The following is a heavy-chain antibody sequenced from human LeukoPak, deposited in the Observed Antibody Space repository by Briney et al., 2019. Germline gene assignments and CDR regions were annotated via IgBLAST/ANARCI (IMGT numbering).Heavy chain of an antibody. CDR3: AKEYYYDSSGYYYVGFGFDY. V-gene: IGHV3-23*01. J-gene: IGHJ4*02. D-gene: IGHD3-22*01. CDR2: ISGSGGST. CDR1: GFTFSSYA. Sequence: PGGSLRLSCAASGFTFSSYAMSWVRQAPGKGLEWVSAISGSGGSTYYADSVKGRFTISRDNSKNTLYLQMNSLRAEDTAVYYCAKEYYYDSSGYYYVGFGFDYWGQGTLVTVSS.